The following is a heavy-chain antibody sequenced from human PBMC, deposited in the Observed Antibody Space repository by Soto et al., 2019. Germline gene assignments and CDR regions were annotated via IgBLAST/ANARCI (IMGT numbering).Heavy chain of an antibody. CDR2: ISKSDYT. D-gene: IGHD2-2*01. Sequence: GGSLRLSCTVSGFAFNNYGINWVRQSPGKGLEWVSSISKSDYTYYSDSVKGRFAISRDNAKSSVSLQMNTLRVEDTAVYYCAREDSIIIPAVSDFWGQGTLVTVSS. CDR1: GFAFNNYG. V-gene: IGHV3-21*01. J-gene: IGHJ4*02. CDR3: AREDSIIIPAVSDF.